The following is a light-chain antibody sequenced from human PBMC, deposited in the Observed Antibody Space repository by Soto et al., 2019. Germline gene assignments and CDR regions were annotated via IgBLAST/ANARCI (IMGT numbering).Light chain of an antibody. CDR2: GNS. CDR3: QSYDNSLSARV. V-gene: IGLV1-40*01. Sequence: QSVLTQPPSVSGAPGQRVTISCTGSSSNIGAGYDVHWYQQLPGTAPKLLIYGNSNRPSGVPDRFSGSKSGTSASLVITGLQAEDDTDYYCQSYDNSLSARVFGGGTKLTVL. CDR1: SSNIGAGYD. J-gene: IGLJ2*01.